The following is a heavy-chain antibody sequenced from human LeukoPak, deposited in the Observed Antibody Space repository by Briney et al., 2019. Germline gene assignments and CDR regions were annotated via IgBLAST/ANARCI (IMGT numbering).Heavy chain of an antibody. CDR2: VYYTGGT. J-gene: IGHJ3*02. CDR3: ARGHGELLRQGAFDI. V-gene: IGHV4-59*08. CDR1: GGSISSYY. D-gene: IGHD1-26*01. Sequence: SETLSLTCTVSGGSISSYYWTWLRQPPGKGLEWIGYVYYTGGTKYNPSLQSRATISVDLSKNQFSLKLNSVIAADTAVYYCARGHGELLRQGAFDIWGQGTMVTVSS.